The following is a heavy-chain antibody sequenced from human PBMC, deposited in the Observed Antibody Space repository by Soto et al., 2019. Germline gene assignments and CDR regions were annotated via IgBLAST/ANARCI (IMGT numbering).Heavy chain of an antibody. V-gene: IGHV3-30*18. CDR3: AKAFVRSPQAYARIPPDY. CDR1: GFTFSSYG. J-gene: IGHJ4*02. CDR2: ISYDGSNK. D-gene: IGHD3-3*01. Sequence: GGSLRLSCAASGFTFSSYGMHWVRQAPGKGLEWVAVISYDGSNKYYADSVKGRFTISRDNSKNTLYLQMNSLRAEDTAVYYCAKAFVRSPQAYARIPPDYWGQGTLVTVSS.